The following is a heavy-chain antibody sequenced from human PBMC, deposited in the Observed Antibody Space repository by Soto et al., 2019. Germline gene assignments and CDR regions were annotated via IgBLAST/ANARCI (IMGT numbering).Heavy chain of an antibody. V-gene: IGHV4-4*02. Sequence: SETLSLTCAVSGGSFTSNNWWTWVRQPPGQGPEWIGGIYRTGSTNYNPSLKSRVTISLDKSENQFSLKVTSLTAADTAVYYCASRDPGTSVDYWGQGTLVTVSS. CDR2: IYRTGST. D-gene: IGHD1-7*01. CDR1: GGSFTSNNW. J-gene: IGHJ4*02. CDR3: ASRDPGTSVDY.